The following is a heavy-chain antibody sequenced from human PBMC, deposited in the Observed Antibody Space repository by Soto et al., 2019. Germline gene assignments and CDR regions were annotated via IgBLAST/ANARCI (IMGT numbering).Heavy chain of an antibody. CDR2: IIPILGET. D-gene: IGHD3-16*01. Sequence: QVQLVQSGAEVKKPGSSVRVSCKASGTIFSSYTISWVRQAPGQGLEWMGRIIPILGETNSAQKFQGRVTLTADKSTNTAYMELNSLRLEDTAVYYCARGLGGRMDDWGQGTTVKVSS. CDR3: ARGLGGRMDD. J-gene: IGHJ6*02. CDR1: GTIFSSYT. V-gene: IGHV1-69*08.